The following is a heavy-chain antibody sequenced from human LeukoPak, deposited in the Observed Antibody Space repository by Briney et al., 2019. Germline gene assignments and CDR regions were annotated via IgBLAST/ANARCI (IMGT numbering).Heavy chain of an antibody. CDR2: IRYDGSNK. CDR3: AKDVAATKPNAFDI. V-gene: IGHV3-30*02. D-gene: IGHD2-15*01. Sequence: GGSLRLSCAASGLTFSSHGMHWVRQAPGKGLEWVAFIRYDGSNKYYTDSVKGRFTISRDNSKNTLYLQMNSLRAEDTAVYYCAKDVAATKPNAFDIWGQGTMVTVSS. CDR1: GLTFSSHG. J-gene: IGHJ3*02.